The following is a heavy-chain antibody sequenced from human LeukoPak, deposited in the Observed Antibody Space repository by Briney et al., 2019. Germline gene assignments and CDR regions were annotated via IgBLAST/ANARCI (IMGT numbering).Heavy chain of an antibody. CDR3: ARGVVRGKNWFDP. CDR1: GGSISSGGYY. J-gene: IGHJ5*02. V-gene: IGHV4-31*03. CDR2: TYGGST. D-gene: IGHD3-10*01. Sequence: PSQTLSLTCTVSGGSISSGGYYWSWIRQHPGKGLEWIGYTYGGSTYFHPSLKSRVTISIDTSKNHFSLKLSSVTAADTAIYYCARGVVRGKNWFDPWGQGTLVTVSS.